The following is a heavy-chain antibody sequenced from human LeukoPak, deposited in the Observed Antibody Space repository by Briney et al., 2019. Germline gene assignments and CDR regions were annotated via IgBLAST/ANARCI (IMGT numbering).Heavy chain of an antibody. CDR2: IYYSGST. J-gene: IGHJ4*01. V-gene: IGHV4-59*08. Sequence: ASETLSLTCTVSGGSISSYYWSWIRQPPGKGLEWIGYIYYSGSTNYNPSLKSRVTISVDTSKNQFSLKLSSVTAADTAVYYCARRYYDSSGPFDYWGHGILVTVSP. D-gene: IGHD3-22*01. CDR3: ARRYYDSSGPFDY. CDR1: GGSISSYY.